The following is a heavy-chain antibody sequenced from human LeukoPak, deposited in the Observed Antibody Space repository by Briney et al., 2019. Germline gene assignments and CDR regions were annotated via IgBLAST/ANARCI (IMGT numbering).Heavy chain of an antibody. V-gene: IGHV3-21*01. CDR1: GFTFSSYS. CDR3: ARVGSSGWYSWYYYGMDV. D-gene: IGHD6-19*01. J-gene: IGHJ6*02. CDR2: ISSSSYI. Sequence: PGGSLRLSCAASGFTFSSYSMNLVRLAPGKGLEWVSSISSSSYIYYADSVKGRFTISRDNAKNSLYLQMNSLRAEDTAVYYCARVGSSGWYSWYYYGMDVWGQGTTVTVSS.